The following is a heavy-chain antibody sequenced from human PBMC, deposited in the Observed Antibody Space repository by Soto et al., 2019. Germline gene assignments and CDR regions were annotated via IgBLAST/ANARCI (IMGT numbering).Heavy chain of an antibody. Sequence: GGSLRLSCVASGFTFSSYSMNWVRQAPGKGLEWVSYISSSSSTIYYADSVKGRFTISRDNAKNSLYLQMNSLRAEDTAVYYCARDILAAAGLYSSGHDAFDIWGQGTMVTVSS. D-gene: IGHD6-13*01. CDR1: GFTFSSYS. J-gene: IGHJ3*02. V-gene: IGHV3-48*04. CDR2: ISSSSSTI. CDR3: ARDILAAAGLYSSGHDAFDI.